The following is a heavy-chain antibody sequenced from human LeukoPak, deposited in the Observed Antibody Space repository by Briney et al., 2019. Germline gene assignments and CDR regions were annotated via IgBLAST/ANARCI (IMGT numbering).Heavy chain of an antibody. V-gene: IGHV3-30*18. CDR3: AKGVGCSSTSCLDYFQH. CDR2: ISYDGSNK. D-gene: IGHD2-2*01. J-gene: IGHJ1*01. CDR1: GFTFSSYG. Sequence: GGSLRLSCAASGFTFSSYGMHWVGQAPGKGLKWVAVISYDGSNKYYADSVKCRFTISRDNSKNTLYLQMNSLRAEDTAVYYCAKGVGCSSTSCLDYFQHWGQGTLVTVPS.